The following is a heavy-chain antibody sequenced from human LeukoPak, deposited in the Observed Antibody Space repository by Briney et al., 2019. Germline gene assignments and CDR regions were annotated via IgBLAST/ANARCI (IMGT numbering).Heavy chain of an antibody. V-gene: IGHV1-69*13. J-gene: IGHJ4*02. CDR3: VFGELIPVLDY. D-gene: IGHD3-10*02. CDR2: IIPIFGTA. Sequence: GASVTVSCKASGGTFSSYAISWVRQAPGQGLEWMGGIIPIFGTANYAQKFQGRVTITADESTSTAYMELSSLRSEDTAVYYCVFGELIPVLDYWGQGTLVTVSS. CDR1: GGTFSSYA.